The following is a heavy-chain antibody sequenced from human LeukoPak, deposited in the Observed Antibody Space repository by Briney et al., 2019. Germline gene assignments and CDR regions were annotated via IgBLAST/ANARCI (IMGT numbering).Heavy chain of an antibody. Sequence: ASVKVSCKASGYTFTDCYIHCVRQAPGQGLEWMGWINPNSGDTNYAQKFQGRVTMTSDTSISTAYMELSSLRSDDTAIYYCARRPHSSGWSSSITLFEHWGQGTLVTVSS. D-gene: IGHD6-19*01. CDR2: INPNSGDT. CDR1: GYTFTDCY. J-gene: IGHJ4*02. CDR3: ARRPHSSGWSSSITLFEH. V-gene: IGHV1-2*02.